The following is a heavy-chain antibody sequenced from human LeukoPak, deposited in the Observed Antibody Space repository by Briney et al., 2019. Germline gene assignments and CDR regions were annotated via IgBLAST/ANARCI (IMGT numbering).Heavy chain of an antibody. D-gene: IGHD2-21*02. V-gene: IGHV1-2*02. Sequence: GASVKVSCKTSGYSFTGYYIHWVRQAPGQGLEWVGYINPNTGGTKYAQKFQDRTTMTRDTSITTVYVELSGLKSDDTAIYYCARPLLLAGAFDLWGQGTLVAVSS. J-gene: IGHJ3*01. CDR3: ARPLLLAGAFDL. CDR2: INPNTGGT. CDR1: GYSFTGYY.